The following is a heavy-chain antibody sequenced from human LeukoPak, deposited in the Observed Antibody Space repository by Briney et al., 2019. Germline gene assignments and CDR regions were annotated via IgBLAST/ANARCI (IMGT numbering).Heavy chain of an antibody. CDR3: ARCTTWNTHYPLDS. CDR1: GFTFNNYA. J-gene: IGHJ5*01. Sequence: GGSLRLSCAASGFTFNNYALRWVRQAPGKGLEWVSAISVSGDNTYYADSVKGRFTISRDNSKNTLYLQMNDLRAEDTALYYCARCTTWNTHYPLDSWGQGTLVTLSS. D-gene: IGHD1-1*01. V-gene: IGHV3-23*01. CDR2: ISVSGDNT.